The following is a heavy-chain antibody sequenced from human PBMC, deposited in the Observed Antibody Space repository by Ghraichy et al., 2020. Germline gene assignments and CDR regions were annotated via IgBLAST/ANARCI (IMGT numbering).Heavy chain of an antibody. D-gene: IGHD3-10*01. Sequence: GGSLRLSCAASGFTFSSYWMHWVRQAPGKGLVWVSRINSDGSSTSYADSVKGRFTISRDNAKNTLYLQMNSLRAEDTAVYYCASYFKPDGFGIWGQGAMGTVSS. CDR2: INSDGSST. CDR3: ASYFKPDGFGI. J-gene: IGHJ3*02. CDR1: GFTFSSYW. V-gene: IGHV3-74*01.